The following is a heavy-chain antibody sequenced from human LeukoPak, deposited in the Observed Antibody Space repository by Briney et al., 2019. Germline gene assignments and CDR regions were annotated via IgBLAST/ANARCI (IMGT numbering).Heavy chain of an antibody. V-gene: IGHV3-48*04. CDR3: ARELVVPAAISSYDAFDI. J-gene: IGHJ3*02. CDR1: GFTFRSYS. D-gene: IGHD2-2*01. Sequence: GGSLRLSCVASGFTFRSYSMNWVRQAPGKGLEWVSYISSASGTIYYADSMTGRFTISRDNAKNSLYLQMNGLRAEDTAVYSCARELVVPAAISSYDAFDIWGQGTIVTPSS. CDR2: ISSASGTI.